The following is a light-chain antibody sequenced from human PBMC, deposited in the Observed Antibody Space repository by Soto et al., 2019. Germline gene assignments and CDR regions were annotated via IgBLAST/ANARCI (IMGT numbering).Light chain of an antibody. CDR2: GAS. J-gene: IGKJ1*01. CDR1: QSISSY. V-gene: IGKV1-39*01. Sequence: DIQMNQSQSSLSASVGDRVTITCRASQSISSYLNWYQQKPGKAPKLLIYGASSLQSGVPSRFSGSASGTDFTLTISILQPEDFATYYCQQSYSTPRTFGPGTKVDIK. CDR3: QQSYSTPRT.